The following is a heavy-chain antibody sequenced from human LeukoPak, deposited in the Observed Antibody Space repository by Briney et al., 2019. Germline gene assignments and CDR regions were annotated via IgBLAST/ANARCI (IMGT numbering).Heavy chain of an antibody. CDR3: ARDDYDILTGPGY. D-gene: IGHD3-9*01. CDR2: ISSSSSTI. J-gene: IGHJ4*02. Sequence: PGGSLRLSCAASGFTFSSYSMNWVRQAPGKGLEWVSYISSSSSTIYYADSVKGRFTISRDNAKNSLYLQMNSLRAEDTALYYCARDDYDILTGPGYWGQGTLVTVSS. CDR1: GFTFSSYS. V-gene: IGHV3-48*01.